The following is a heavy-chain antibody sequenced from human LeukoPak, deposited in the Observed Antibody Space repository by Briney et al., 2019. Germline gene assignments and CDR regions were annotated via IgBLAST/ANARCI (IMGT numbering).Heavy chain of an antibody. D-gene: IGHD2-2*01. V-gene: IGHV1-18*01. CDR3: ARDFLPLVPAAVPIWFDP. CDR1: GYTFTSYG. CDR2: ISAYNGNT. Sequence: GASVKVSCKASGYTFTSYGISWVRQAPGQGLEWMGWISAYNGNTNYAQKLQGRVTMTTDKSTSTAYMELRSLRSDDTAVYYCARDFLPLVPAAVPIWFDPWGQGTLVTVSS. J-gene: IGHJ5*02.